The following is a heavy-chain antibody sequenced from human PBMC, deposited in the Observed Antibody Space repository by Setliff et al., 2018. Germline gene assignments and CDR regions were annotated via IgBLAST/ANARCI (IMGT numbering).Heavy chain of an antibody. Sequence: PSETLSLTCTVSGGSISTYYWSWIRQPPGKGLEFIGYVYYSGTTNYDPSPMSRVTMSVDTSKTQLSLTLNSMTTADTPVYYCAKGGTYRYFDYWGQGALVTVSS. J-gene: IGHJ4*02. CDR1: GGSISTYY. V-gene: IGHV4-59*01. CDR2: VYYSGTT. CDR3: AKGGTYRYFDY.